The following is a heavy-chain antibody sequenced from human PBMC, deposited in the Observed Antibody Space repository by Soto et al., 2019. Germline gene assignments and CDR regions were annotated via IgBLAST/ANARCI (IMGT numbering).Heavy chain of an antibody. V-gene: IGHV1-69*04. CDR1: GGTFSSYT. CDR3: ARDPDRYCSSTSCYGNWFDP. D-gene: IGHD2-2*01. CDR2: IIPILGIV. J-gene: IGHJ5*02. Sequence: GASVKVSCKASGGTFSSYTISWVRQAPGQGLEWMGRIIPILGIVNYAQKFQGRVTITADKSTSTAYMELSSLRSEDTAVYYCARDPDRYCSSTSCYGNWFDPWGQGTLVTVSS.